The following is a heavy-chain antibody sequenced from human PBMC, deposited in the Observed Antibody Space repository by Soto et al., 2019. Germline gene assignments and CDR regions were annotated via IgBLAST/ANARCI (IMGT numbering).Heavy chain of an antibody. J-gene: IGHJ6*02. CDR2: IIPILGIA. CDR1: GGTFSSYA. D-gene: IGHD6-6*01. Sequence: ASVKVSCKASGGTFSSYAISWVRQAPGQGLEWMGRIIPILGIANYAQKFQGRVTITADKSTSTAYMELSSLRSEDTAVYYCARNEARQFSVYYYYGMDVWGQGTTVTVSS. V-gene: IGHV1-69*04. CDR3: ARNEARQFSVYYYYGMDV.